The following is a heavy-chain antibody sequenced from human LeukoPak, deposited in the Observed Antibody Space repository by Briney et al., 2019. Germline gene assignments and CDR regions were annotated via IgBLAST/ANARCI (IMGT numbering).Heavy chain of an antibody. CDR2: IYYSGST. CDR3: ARDKQPGDN. Sequence: SETLSLTCTVSGGSIRSYYWGWIEQPPGKGLEWIGYIYYSGSTTHNPSLKSRVTMSVDTPKNQFSLKLSSVTAADTAVYFCARDKQPGDNWGQGILVTVSS. CDR1: GGSIRSYY. D-gene: IGHD5-18*01. V-gene: IGHV4-59*01. J-gene: IGHJ4*02.